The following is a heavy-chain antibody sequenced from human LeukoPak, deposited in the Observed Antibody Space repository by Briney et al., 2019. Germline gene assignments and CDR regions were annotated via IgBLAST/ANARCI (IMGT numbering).Heavy chain of an antibody. CDR3: ARGTGFDY. D-gene: IGHD1-14*01. Sequence: PGGSLRLSCAASGFTFNNYWMHWVRQAPGKGLVWVSGINSDGSSATYADSVKGRFTISRDNAKNTLYLEMNSLRAEDTAVYYCARGTGFDYWGQGTLLTVSS. V-gene: IGHV3-74*01. J-gene: IGHJ4*02. CDR2: INSDGSSA. CDR1: GFTFNNYW.